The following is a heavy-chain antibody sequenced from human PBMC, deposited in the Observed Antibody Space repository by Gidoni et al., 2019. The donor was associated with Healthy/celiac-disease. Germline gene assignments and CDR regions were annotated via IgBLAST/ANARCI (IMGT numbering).Heavy chain of an antibody. Sequence: EVQLVESGGGLVQPGRSLRLSCAASGFTFDDYAMHWVRQAPGKGLEWVSGISWNSGSIGYADSVKGRFTISRDNANNSLYLQMNSLRAEDTALYYCAKDIRGYCSSTSCFYFDYWGQGTLVTVSS. CDR3: AKDIRGYCSSTSCFYFDY. CDR2: ISWNSGSI. D-gene: IGHD2-2*01. CDR1: GFTFDDYA. V-gene: IGHV3-9*01. J-gene: IGHJ4*02.